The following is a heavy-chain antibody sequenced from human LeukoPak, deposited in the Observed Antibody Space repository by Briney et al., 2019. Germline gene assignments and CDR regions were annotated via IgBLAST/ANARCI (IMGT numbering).Heavy chain of an antibody. J-gene: IGHJ4*02. D-gene: IGHD6-13*01. Sequence: SETLSLTCTVSGGSMSSSYWSWIRQPPGKGPEWIGYIYYSGSTNYNPSLKSRVTISVDTSKKQFSLKLNSVTAADTAVYYCARTSYSISSYYLDYWGQGTLVAVSS. CDR3: ARTSYSISSYYLDY. V-gene: IGHV4-59*01. CDR2: IYYSGST. CDR1: GGSMSSSY.